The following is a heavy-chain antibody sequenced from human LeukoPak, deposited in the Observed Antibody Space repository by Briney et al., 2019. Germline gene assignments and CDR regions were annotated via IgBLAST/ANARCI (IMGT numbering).Heavy chain of an antibody. Sequence: PGGSLRLSCAASGFTFSSFEMSWVRQAPGKGLEWVSAISGGGGSAYYADSVKGRFTIPRDNSRNSLSLQMNSLRAEDTALYYCAKTGYSSGWYRIWDYWGQGTLVTASS. D-gene: IGHD6-19*01. CDR2: ISGGGGSA. CDR1: GFTFSSFE. CDR3: AKTGYSSGWYRIWDY. J-gene: IGHJ4*02. V-gene: IGHV3-23*01.